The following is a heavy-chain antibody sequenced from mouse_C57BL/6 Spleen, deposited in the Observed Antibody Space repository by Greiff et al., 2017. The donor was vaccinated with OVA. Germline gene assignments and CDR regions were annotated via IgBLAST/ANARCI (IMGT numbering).Heavy chain of an antibody. D-gene: IGHD2-3*01. CDR1: GYTFTSYW. CDR3: ARKGGWLPFDY. Sequence: VQLQQPGAELVGPGSSVKLSCKASGYTFTSYWMHWVKQRPIQGLEWIGNIDPSDSETHYNQKFKDKATLTVDKSSSTAYMQLSSLTSEDSAVYYCARKGGWLPFDYWGQGTTLTVSS. CDR2: IDPSDSET. V-gene: IGHV1-52*01. J-gene: IGHJ2*01.